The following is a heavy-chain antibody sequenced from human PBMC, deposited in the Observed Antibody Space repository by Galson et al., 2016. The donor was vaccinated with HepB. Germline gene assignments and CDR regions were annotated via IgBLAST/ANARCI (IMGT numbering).Heavy chain of an antibody. CDR1: GFTFSDYG. CDR3: ARDVGGIMFDY. CDR2: MAGVGGNT. Sequence: SLRLSCAASGFTFSDYGMAWVHQAPGRGLEWVATMAGVGGNTHYPDSVKGRFTISRDNSKNTLSLQMNSLRAEDTALYYFARDVGGIMFDYWGQGTLVTVSS. J-gene: IGHJ4*02. V-gene: IGHV3-23*01. D-gene: IGHD3-16*02.